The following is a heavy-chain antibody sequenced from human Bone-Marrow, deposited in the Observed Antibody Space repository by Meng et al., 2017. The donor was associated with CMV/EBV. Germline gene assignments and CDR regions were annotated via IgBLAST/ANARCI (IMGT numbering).Heavy chain of an antibody. Sequence: GESLKISCAASGFTFDDYAMHWVRQAPGKGLEWVANIKADGSEKYYVDSVKGRFTVSRDNAKNSLYLQMNSLRAEDTAVYYCACNSGDCWGQGTLVTVSS. D-gene: IGHD3-10*01. CDR2: IKADGSEK. J-gene: IGHJ4*02. CDR1: GFTFDDYA. CDR3: ACNSGDC. V-gene: IGHV3-7*01.